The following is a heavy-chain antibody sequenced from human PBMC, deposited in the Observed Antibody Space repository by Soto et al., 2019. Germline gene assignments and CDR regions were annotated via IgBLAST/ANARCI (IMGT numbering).Heavy chain of an antibody. CDR2: ISLYNGNT. Sequence: GASVKVSCKAYDFSFTIHGISWVRQAPGQGLEWMGWISLYNGNTNYAQQFQGRVTMTTDTSTSTAYMELRSMRSDDTAVYYCARVTGITMNIDYWGQGTLVTVYS. CDR3: ARVTGITMNIDY. V-gene: IGHV1-18*04. CDR1: DFSFTIHG. D-gene: IGHD3-22*01. J-gene: IGHJ4*02.